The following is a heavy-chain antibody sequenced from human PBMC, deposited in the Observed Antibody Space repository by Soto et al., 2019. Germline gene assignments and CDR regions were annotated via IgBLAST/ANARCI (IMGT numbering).Heavy chain of an antibody. Sequence: SETLSLTCAVYGGSFSGYYWSWIRQPPGKGLEWIGEINHSGSTNDNPTLKRRVTISVDTSKNQFSLKLSSVTAADTAVYYCARVYVDTAMADAFDIWGQGTMVTVSS. J-gene: IGHJ3*02. CDR2: INHSGST. D-gene: IGHD5-18*01. V-gene: IGHV4-34*01. CDR1: GGSFSGYY. CDR3: ARVYVDTAMADAFDI.